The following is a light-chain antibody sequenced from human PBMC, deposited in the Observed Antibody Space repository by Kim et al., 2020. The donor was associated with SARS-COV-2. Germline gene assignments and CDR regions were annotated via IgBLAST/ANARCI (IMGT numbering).Light chain of an antibody. Sequence: STLPASVGDRVTITWRATQYVTRGLAWYQQKPGRAPKLLIYDASTLDRGVPSRFRGSGSGTEFTLTINSLQPDDFASYYCQHRQTFGQGTKVDIK. CDR3: QHRQT. J-gene: IGKJ1*01. V-gene: IGKV1-5*01. CDR2: DAS. CDR1: QYVTRG.